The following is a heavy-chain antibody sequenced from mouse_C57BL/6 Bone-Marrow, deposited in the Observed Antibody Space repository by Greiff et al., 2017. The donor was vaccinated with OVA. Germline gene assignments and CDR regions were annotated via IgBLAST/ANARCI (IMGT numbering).Heavy chain of an antibody. J-gene: IGHJ2*01. Sequence: EVHLVESGEGLVKPGGSLKLSCAASGFTFSSYAMSWVRQTPEKRLEWVAYISSGGDYIYYADTVKGRFTISRDNARNTLYLQMSSLKSEDTAMYYCTREELGASYYFDYWGQGTTLTVSS. CDR1: GFTFSSYA. D-gene: IGHD4-1*01. CDR3: TREELGASYYFDY. CDR2: ISSGGDYI. V-gene: IGHV5-9-1*02.